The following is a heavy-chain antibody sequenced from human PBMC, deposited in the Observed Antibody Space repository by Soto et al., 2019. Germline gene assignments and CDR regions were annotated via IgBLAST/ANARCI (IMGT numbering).Heavy chain of an antibody. CDR1: GFTFSRNT. V-gene: IGHV3-21*01. J-gene: IGHJ6*02. CDR3: VKDEGIEAMDV. D-gene: IGHD3-3*02. CDR2: ITSSGSYV. Sequence: GGSLSLSCVTSGFTFSRNTMNWVRQAPGKGLEWVASITSSGSYVYYEDSVKGRFSASRDNAKNSLSLQMDSLRPDDTAIYFCVKDEGIEAMDVWGQGTTVTVSS.